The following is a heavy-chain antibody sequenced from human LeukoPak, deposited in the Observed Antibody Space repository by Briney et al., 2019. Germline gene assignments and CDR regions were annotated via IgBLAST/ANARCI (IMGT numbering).Heavy chain of an antibody. Sequence: KTGGSLRLSCAASGFTFSSYSMNWVRQAPGKGLEWVSSISSSSSYIYYADSVKGRFTISRDNAKNSLYLQMNSLRAEDTAVYYCARDVVWTSWYGMDVWGQGTTVTVSS. CDR2: ISSSSSYI. V-gene: IGHV3-21*01. D-gene: IGHD2-15*01. CDR1: GFTFSSYS. CDR3: ARDVVWTSWYGMDV. J-gene: IGHJ6*02.